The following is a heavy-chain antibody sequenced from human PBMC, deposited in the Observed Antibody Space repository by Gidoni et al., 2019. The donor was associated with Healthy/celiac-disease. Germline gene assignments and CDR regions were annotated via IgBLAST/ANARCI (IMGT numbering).Heavy chain of an antibody. Sequence: EVQLVESGGGVVRPGGHLRLSCEASGFTFGDYGMGWVRQAPGKGLEWVSGINWNGGSKGYADSVKCRFTISRGNAKNSLYLQMNRLRAEDTAWYYCARELQLWPPVSWFDPWGQGTLVTVSS. D-gene: IGHD5-18*01. J-gene: IGHJ5*02. CDR2: INWNGGSK. V-gene: IGHV3-20*04. CDR3: ARELQLWPPVSWFDP. CDR1: GFTFGDYG.